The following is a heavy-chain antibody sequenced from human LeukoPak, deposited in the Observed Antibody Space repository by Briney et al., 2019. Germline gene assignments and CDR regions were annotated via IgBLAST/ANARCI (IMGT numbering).Heavy chain of an antibody. J-gene: IGHJ4*02. CDR3: AKGEHQPTLSFDY. Sequence: PGGSLRLSCAASGFTFSNYGMTWVRQAPGKGLEWVSTIVGRNGDTYYTDSVKGRFTISRDISKNTVYLQMSSLRGDDTAVYYCAKGEHQPTLSFDYWGQGTLVTVSS. D-gene: IGHD1-26*01. CDR2: IVGRNGDT. V-gene: IGHV3-23*01. CDR1: GFTFSNYG.